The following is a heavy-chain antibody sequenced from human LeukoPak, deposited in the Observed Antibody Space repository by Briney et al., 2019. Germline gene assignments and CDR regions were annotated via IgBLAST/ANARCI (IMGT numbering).Heavy chain of an antibody. J-gene: IGHJ6*03. CDR3: ARANTIAVNYYYYYMDV. Sequence: VGSLRLSCAASGFTFSSYWMSWVRQAPGKGLGRVANIKKDGSEKYYVDSVKGRFTISRDNAKNSLYLQMNSLRAEDTAVYYCARANTIAVNYYYYYMDVWGKGTTVTVSS. CDR2: IKKDGSEK. V-gene: IGHV3-7*01. D-gene: IGHD6-19*01. CDR1: GFTFSSYW.